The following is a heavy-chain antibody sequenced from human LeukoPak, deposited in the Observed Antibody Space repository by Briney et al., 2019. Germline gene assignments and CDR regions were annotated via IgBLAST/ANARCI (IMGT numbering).Heavy chain of an antibody. CDR1: GYTFTRYD. CDR3: ASTRLDSMVVTQGNWFDP. V-gene: IGHV1-8*03. D-gene: IGHD4-23*01. CDR2: MNPNSGNT. Sequence: ASVKVSCKASGYTFTRYDINWVRQATGQGLEWMGWMNPNSGNTGYAQKFQGRVTFSRDTSMSTAYIELSSLRSEDTAVYYCASTRLDSMVVTQGNWFDPWGQGTLVTVSS. J-gene: IGHJ5*02.